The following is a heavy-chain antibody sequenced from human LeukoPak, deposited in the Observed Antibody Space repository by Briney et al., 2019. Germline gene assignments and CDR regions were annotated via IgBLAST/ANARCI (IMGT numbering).Heavy chain of an antibody. CDR1: GGSISSGDYY. Sequence: SQTLSLTCTVSGGSISSGDYYWSWIRQPPGKGLEWSGYIYYSGSTYYNPSLKSRVTISVDTSKNQFSLKLSSVTAADTAVYYCARERINGGTGTYIFDYWGQGTLVTVSS. V-gene: IGHV4-30-4*01. D-gene: IGHD3-10*01. CDR2: IYYSGST. CDR3: ARERINGGTGTYIFDY. J-gene: IGHJ4*02.